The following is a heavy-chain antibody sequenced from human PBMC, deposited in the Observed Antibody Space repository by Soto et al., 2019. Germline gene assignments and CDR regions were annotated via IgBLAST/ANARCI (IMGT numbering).Heavy chain of an antibody. V-gene: IGHV1-69*02. J-gene: IGHJ4*02. Sequence: QVQLVQSGAEVKKPGSSVKVSCKASGGTFSSYTISWVRQAPGQGLEWMGRIIPILGIANYGQKFQGRVTITADKSTSTAYMELSSLRSEYTAVYYCARSHYYDSRGYYEGGCWGQGTLVTVSS. CDR3: ARSHYYDSRGYYEGGC. CDR2: IIPILGIA. CDR1: GGTFSSYT. D-gene: IGHD3-22*01.